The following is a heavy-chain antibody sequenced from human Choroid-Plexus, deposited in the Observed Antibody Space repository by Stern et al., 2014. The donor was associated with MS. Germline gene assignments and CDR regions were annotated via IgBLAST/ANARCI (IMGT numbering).Heavy chain of an antibody. D-gene: IGHD2/OR15-2a*01. CDR3: AKDRQYLTYFFDH. CDR1: GFTFGSCA. V-gene: IGHV3-30*18. CDR2: VSYDGSNK. Sequence: VQLVESGGGVVQPGRPLRLSCVASGFTFGSCAMHWVRQAPGKGLEWGAGVSYDGSNKYYADSVKGRFTISRDNSQNTLYMQVSSLRPEDTAVYYCAKDRQYLTYFFDHWGQGSLVTVSS. J-gene: IGHJ5*02.